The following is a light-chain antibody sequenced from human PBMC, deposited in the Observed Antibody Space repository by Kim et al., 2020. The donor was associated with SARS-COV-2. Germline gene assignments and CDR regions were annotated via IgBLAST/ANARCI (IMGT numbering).Light chain of an antibody. CDR3: QQYYSTPPT. J-gene: IGKJ2*01. Sequence: LVMTQSPDSLAVSLGERATINCKSSQSVLYSSNNKNYLAWYQQKPGQPPKLLIYWASTRESGVPDRFSGSGSGTDFTLTISSLQAEDVAVYDCQQYYSTPPTFGQGTKLEI. CDR1: QSVLYSSNNKNY. V-gene: IGKV4-1*01. CDR2: WAS.